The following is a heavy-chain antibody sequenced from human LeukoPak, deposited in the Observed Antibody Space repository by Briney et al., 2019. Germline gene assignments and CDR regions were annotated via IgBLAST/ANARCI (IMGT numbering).Heavy chain of an antibody. J-gene: IGHJ3*02. Sequence: GGSLRLSCAASGFAVTSHYMSWVRQAPGKGLEWVSAISGSGGSTYYADSVKGRFTISRDNSKNTLYLQMNSLRAEDTAVYYCAKGGDYGGGAFDIWGQGTMVTVSS. D-gene: IGHD4/OR15-4a*01. CDR1: GFAVTSHY. CDR3: AKGGDYGGGAFDI. CDR2: ISGSGGST. V-gene: IGHV3-23*01.